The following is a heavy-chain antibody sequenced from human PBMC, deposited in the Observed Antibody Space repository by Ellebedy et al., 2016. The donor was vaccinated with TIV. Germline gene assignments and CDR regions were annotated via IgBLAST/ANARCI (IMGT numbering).Heavy chain of an antibody. CDR1: GFTFSSYW. Sequence: PGGSLRLSCAASGFTFSSYWMNWVRQAPGKGLVWVSRISSDGSSTTYADSVKGRFTISRDNAKNTLYLQMNSLRAEDTAVYYCARDFDSWGQGTLVTVSS. CDR2: ISSDGSST. CDR3: ARDFDS. J-gene: IGHJ4*02. V-gene: IGHV3-74*01.